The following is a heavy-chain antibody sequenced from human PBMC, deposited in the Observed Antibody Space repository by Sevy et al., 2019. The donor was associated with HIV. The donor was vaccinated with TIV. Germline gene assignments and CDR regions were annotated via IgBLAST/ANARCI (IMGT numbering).Heavy chain of an antibody. CDR1: GFSFSSYW. CDR2: IKADGSEE. V-gene: IGHV3-7*01. D-gene: IGHD4-17*01. CDR3: ARDSHAYGDLDFYNYGMDV. J-gene: IGHJ6*02. Sequence: GGSLRLSCAASGFSFSSYWMSWVRQAPGKGLEWVANIKADGSEENFVDSVKGRFTISRDNAKNALHLQMNSLRVDDTAVYYCARDSHAYGDLDFYNYGMDVWGQGTTVTVSS.